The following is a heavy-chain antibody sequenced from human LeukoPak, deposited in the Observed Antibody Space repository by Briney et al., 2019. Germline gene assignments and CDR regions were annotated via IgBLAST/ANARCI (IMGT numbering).Heavy chain of an antibody. D-gene: IGHD2-21*01. J-gene: IGHJ4*02. V-gene: IGHV3-20*04. Sequence: GGSLRLSCLPPGSHLAASAFTGFPQVPGKGLEWVSGINWNGATTAYADSVRGRFTMSRDNATTTAYLQMDSLTDDDTAFYYDARSVWSPVHHFFDDWGQGTLVTVSS. CDR3: ARSVWSPVHHFFDD. CDR2: INWNGATT. CDR1: GSHLAASA.